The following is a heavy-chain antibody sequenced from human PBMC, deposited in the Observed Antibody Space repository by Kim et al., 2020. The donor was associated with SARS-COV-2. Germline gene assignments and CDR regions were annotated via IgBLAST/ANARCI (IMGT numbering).Heavy chain of an antibody. Sequence: ASVKVSCKASGYTFTSYAMHWVRQAPGQRLEWMGWINAGNGNTKYSQKFQGRVTITRDTSASTAYMELSSLRSEDTAVYYCARVGYYDSSAGGAFDIWGQGTMVTVSS. CDR2: INAGNGNT. V-gene: IGHV1-3*01. D-gene: IGHD3-22*01. J-gene: IGHJ3*02. CDR3: ARVGYYDSSAGGAFDI. CDR1: GYTFTSYA.